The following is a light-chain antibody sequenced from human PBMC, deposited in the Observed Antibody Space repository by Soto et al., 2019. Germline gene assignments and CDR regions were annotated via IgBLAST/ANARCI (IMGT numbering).Light chain of an antibody. Sequence: DILTTQSPSSLSPSLGRTVTMTCRALQTSCQYGCWYRQKTGKAPDLLIYSASTLQRGVPSRFRGSGSETVFTLTIKGLQPEDFGTYYCQESYSNPPAFGGGTKVDIK. V-gene: IGKV1-39*01. CDR3: QESYSNPPA. J-gene: IGKJ4*01. CDR2: SAS. CDR1: QTSCQY.